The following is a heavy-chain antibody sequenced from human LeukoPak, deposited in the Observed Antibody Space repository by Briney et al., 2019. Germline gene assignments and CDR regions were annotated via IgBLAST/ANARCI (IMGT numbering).Heavy chain of an antibody. Sequence: ASVKVSCKASGYTFTTYAMHWVRQAPGQRLERMGWINAGNGNTKYSQNFQDRVTITRDTSASTAYMELSSLRSEDTAVYYCARGGETTWIDYWGQGTLVTVSS. CDR2: INAGNGNT. CDR3: ARGGETTWIDY. D-gene: IGHD3-10*01. J-gene: IGHJ4*02. V-gene: IGHV1-3*01. CDR1: GYTFTTYA.